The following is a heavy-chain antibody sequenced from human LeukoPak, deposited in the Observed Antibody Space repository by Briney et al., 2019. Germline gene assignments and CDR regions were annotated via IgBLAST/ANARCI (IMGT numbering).Heavy chain of an antibody. J-gene: IGHJ4*02. Sequence: IPSETLSLTCTVSGGSISSYYWSWIRQPPGKGLEWIAYISDIGSINYNPSLKSRVTILLDTSKNQFSLKLSSVTAADTAVYYCAGHHPRNTVDFWGQGTLVTVSS. CDR3: AGHHPRNTVDF. CDR2: ISDIGSI. D-gene: IGHD2-8*02. V-gene: IGHV4-59*08. CDR1: GGSISSYY.